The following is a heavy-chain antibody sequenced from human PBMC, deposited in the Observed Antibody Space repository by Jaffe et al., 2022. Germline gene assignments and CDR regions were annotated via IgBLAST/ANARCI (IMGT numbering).Heavy chain of an antibody. CDR1: GFTFSSYW. J-gene: IGHJ4*02. CDR3: ARDLARYSSMRGYFDY. Sequence: EVQLVESGGGLVQPGGSLRLSCAASGFTFSSYWMSWVRQAPGKGLEWVANIKQDGSEKYYVDSVKGRFTISRDNAKNSLYLQMNSLRAEDTAVYYCARDLARYSSMRGYFDYWGQGTLVTVSS. CDR2: IKQDGSEK. V-gene: IGHV3-7*05. D-gene: IGHD6-13*01.